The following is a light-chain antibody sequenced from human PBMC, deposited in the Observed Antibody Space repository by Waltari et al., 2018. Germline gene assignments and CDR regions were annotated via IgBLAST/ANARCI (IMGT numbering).Light chain of an antibody. V-gene: IGKV1-39*01. J-gene: IGKJ2*01. CDR1: QPVDNF. CDR2: AAS. Sequence: DIQMTQSPSSLSVSVGDRVTITCRASQPVDNFLNWYQQKPGQAPSLLIYAASSLQSGVPSRFSGRGSGTDFTLTISSLQPEDFATYYCQQSYTTPYTFGQGTRLDIK. CDR3: QQSYTTPYT.